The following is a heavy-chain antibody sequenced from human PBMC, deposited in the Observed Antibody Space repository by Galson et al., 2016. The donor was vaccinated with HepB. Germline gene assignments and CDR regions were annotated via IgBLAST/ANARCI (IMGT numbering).Heavy chain of an antibody. J-gene: IGHJ6*02. CDR2: IIPILSVT. CDR3: AREREIRNRQGNMDV. V-gene: IGHV1-69*10. Sequence: SVKVSCKASGGTFSTYAISWVRQAPGQGLEWMGGIIPILSVTHYGQKFQGRITITADESTGTVYMDLSSLRPEDTALYYCAREREIRNRQGNMDVWGQGTTVTVSS. CDR1: GGTFSTYA. D-gene: IGHD5-24*01.